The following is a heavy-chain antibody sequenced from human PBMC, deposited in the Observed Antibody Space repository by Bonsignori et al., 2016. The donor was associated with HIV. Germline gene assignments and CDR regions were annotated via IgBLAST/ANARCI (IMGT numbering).Heavy chain of an antibody. Sequence: WIRQPPGKGLEWVSSISSSSSYIYYADSVKGRFTISRDNAKNSLYLQMNSLRAEDTAVYYCARGIQLWLRGKIEYFQHWGQGTLVTVSS. V-gene: IGHV3-21*01. CDR2: ISSSSSYI. D-gene: IGHD5-18*01. CDR3: ARGIQLWLRGKIEYFQH. J-gene: IGHJ1*01.